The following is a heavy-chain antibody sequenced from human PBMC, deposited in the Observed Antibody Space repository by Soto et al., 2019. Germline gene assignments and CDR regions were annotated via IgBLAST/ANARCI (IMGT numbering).Heavy chain of an antibody. J-gene: IGHJ6*04. CDR1: GGSISSGGYY. Sequence: SETLSLTCTVSGGSISSGGYYWSWIRQHPGKGLEWIGYIYYSGSTYYNPSLKSRVTISVDTSKNQFSLKLSSVTAADTAVYYCAARGFPYGSGRLMDVWGKGTTVTVSS. D-gene: IGHD3-10*01. CDR3: AARGFPYGSGRLMDV. V-gene: IGHV4-31*03. CDR2: IYYSGST.